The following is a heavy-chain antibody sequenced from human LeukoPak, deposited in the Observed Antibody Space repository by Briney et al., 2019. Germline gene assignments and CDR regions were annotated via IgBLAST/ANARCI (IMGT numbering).Heavy chain of an antibody. Sequence: SGGSLRLSCAASGFTFSSYSMNWVRQAPGKGLEWVSYISSSSSTIYYADSVKGRFTISRDNAKNSLYLQMYSLRAEDTAVYYCARDYGSGSPNWFDPWGQGTLVTVSS. V-gene: IGHV3-48*04. CDR3: ARDYGSGSPNWFDP. D-gene: IGHD3-10*01. CDR1: GFTFSSYS. CDR2: ISSSSSTI. J-gene: IGHJ5*02.